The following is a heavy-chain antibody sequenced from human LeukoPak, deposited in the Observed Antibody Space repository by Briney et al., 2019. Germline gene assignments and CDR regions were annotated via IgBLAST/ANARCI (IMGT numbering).Heavy chain of an antibody. D-gene: IGHD3-10*02. CDR1: GGSLSVYY. J-gene: IGHJ4*02. V-gene: IGHV4-34*01. CDR3: ARAHYVTASPAGGL. Sequence: PSETLSLTCAVYGGSLSVYYWSWMRQPPGKGLEWIGEVNHSGSTIYNPSLKSRVTISADMSRNQLSLKLTSVTAADTAVYYCARAHYVTASPAGGLWGQGTLVTVSS. CDR2: VNHSGST.